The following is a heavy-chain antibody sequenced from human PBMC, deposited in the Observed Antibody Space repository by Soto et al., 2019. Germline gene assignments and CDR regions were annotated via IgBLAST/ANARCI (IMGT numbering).Heavy chain of an antibody. J-gene: IGHJ4*02. CDR3: ATEGRSGYRNFDF. Sequence: DVQLVESGGGLVKPGGSLRLSCTASGFTFNLYTLNWVRQAPGKGLEWVSSISSTSSYIYYADSVKGRFAISRHNAEKSLFLQMSDLRAEDTALYYCATEGRSGYRNFDFWGQGTLVTVSS. CDR2: ISSTSSYI. V-gene: IGHV3-21*01. D-gene: IGHD3-22*01. CDR1: GFTFNLYT.